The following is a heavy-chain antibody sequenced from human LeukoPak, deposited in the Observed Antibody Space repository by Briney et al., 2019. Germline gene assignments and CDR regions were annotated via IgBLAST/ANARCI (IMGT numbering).Heavy chain of an antibody. CDR2: IYTSGST. V-gene: IGHV4-4*07. J-gene: IGHJ4*02. CDR3: AREVVVAATYDY. CDR1: GGSISSFY. Sequence: PSETLSLTCTVSGGSISSFYWSWLRQPAGKGLEWIGRIYTSGSTNYNPSLKSRVTMSVDTSKNQFSLRLSSVTAADTAVYYCAREVVVAATYDYWGQGTLVTVSS. D-gene: IGHD2-15*01.